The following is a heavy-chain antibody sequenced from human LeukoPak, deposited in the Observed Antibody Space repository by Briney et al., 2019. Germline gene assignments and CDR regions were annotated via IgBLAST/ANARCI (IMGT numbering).Heavy chain of an antibody. D-gene: IGHD1-26*01. V-gene: IGHV3-30*02. Sequence: PGGSLRLSCAASGFTFSSYGMHWVRQAPGKGLEWVAFIRYDGSNKYYADSVKGRFTISRDNSKNTLYLQMNSLRAEDTAVYYCAKDPPGVGATTGLYFDYWGQGTLVTVSS. J-gene: IGHJ4*02. CDR3: AKDPPGVGATTGLYFDY. CDR1: GFTFSSYG. CDR2: IRYDGSNK.